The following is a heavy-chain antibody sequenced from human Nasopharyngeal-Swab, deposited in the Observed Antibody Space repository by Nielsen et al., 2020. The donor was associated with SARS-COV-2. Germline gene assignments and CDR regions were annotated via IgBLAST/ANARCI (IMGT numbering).Heavy chain of an antibody. CDR3: ARDPEYSALDI. CDR2: INQDGSQK. Sequence: GGSLRLSCVVSQFAFGNYWMSWVRQAPGKGLEWVANINQDGSQKYYVDSVKGRFTISRDNAENSLYLQMDSLRADDTAVYYCARDPEYSALDIWGQGTMVTVSS. D-gene: IGHD1-14*01. J-gene: IGHJ3*02. V-gene: IGHV3-7*01. CDR1: QFAFGNYW.